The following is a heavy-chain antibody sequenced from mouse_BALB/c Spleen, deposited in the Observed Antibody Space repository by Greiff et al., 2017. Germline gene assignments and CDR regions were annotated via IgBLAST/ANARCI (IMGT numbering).Heavy chain of an antibody. D-gene: IGHD2-4*01. Sequence: EVQLQESGAELVRSGASVKLSCTASGFNIKDYYMHWVKQRPEQGLEWIGWIDPENGDTEYAPKFQGKATMTADTSSNTAYLQLSSLTSEDTAVYYCNAPGPGMITYYFDYWGQGTTLTVSS. J-gene: IGHJ2*01. CDR3: NAPGPGMITYYFDY. CDR2: IDPENGDT. V-gene: IGHV14-4*02. CDR1: GFNIKDYY.